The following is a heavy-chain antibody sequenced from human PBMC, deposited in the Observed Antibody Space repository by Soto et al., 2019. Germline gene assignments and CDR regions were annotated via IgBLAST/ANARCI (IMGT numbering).Heavy chain of an antibody. CDR2: IIPIFGTA. Sequence: QVQLVQSGAEVKKPGSSVKVSCKASGGTFSSYAISWVRQAPGQGLEWMGGIIPIFGTANYAQKFQGRVTITADESPSTAYMERSSLRSEETAVYYCARGGNYDFWRGGGYWGQGTLVTVSS. V-gene: IGHV1-69*01. J-gene: IGHJ4*02. D-gene: IGHD3-3*01. CDR1: GGTFSSYA. CDR3: ARGGNYDFWRGGGY.